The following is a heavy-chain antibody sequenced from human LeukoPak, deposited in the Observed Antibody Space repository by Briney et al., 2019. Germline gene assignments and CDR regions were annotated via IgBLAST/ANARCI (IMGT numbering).Heavy chain of an antibody. D-gene: IGHD6-13*01. CDR2: ISAYNGNT. Sequence: GASVKVSCKASGYTFTSYGITWGRQAPGQGLEWMGWISAYNGNTNYAHNLQGRVTMTTDTSTSTAYMELRSMRSDDTAVYYCAREVAASIGFDYWGQGTLVTVSS. CDR1: GYTFTSYG. CDR3: AREVAASIGFDY. J-gene: IGHJ4*02. V-gene: IGHV1-18*01.